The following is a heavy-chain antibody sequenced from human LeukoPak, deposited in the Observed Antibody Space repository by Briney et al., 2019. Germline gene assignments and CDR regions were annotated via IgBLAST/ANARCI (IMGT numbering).Heavy chain of an antibody. CDR3: TRDSGLIVEALNFDY. V-gene: IGHV3-48*02. Sequence: GGSLRLSCAASGFTFSSYAMNWVRQAPGKGLEWVSYISSSSTTILYADSVKGRFTISRDNAKNSLYLQMNSLRDEDTAVYYCTRDSGLIVEALNFDYWGQGTLVTVSS. CDR2: ISSSSTTI. J-gene: IGHJ4*02. D-gene: IGHD1-26*01. CDR1: GFTFSSYA.